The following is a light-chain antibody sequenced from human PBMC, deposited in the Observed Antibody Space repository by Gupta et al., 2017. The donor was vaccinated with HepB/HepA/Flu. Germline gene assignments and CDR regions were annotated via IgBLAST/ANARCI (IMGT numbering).Light chain of an antibody. V-gene: IGLV3-19*01. Sequence: SSQLTQDPAVSVALGHTVRITCQGDAVRSHFASWYQLGPGQAPVLVSYGRTNRPSGIPDRFSGSSSGDTASLTITGAQAEDEADYYCNSRDSSGNHVVFGGGTKLTVL. CDR1: AVRSHF. J-gene: IGLJ2*01. CDR3: NSRDSSGNHVV. CDR2: GRT.